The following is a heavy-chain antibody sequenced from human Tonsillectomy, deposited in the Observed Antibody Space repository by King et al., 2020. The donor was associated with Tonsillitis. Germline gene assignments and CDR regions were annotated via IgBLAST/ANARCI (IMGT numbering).Heavy chain of an antibody. J-gene: IGHJ3*02. CDR1: GGSISSGGNY. V-gene: IGHV4-31*01. D-gene: IGHD6-19*01. Sequence: VQLQESGPGLVKPSQTLSLTCTVSGGSISSGGNYWSWIRQHPGKGLEWIGYIYYSGSTYYNPSLKSLVTISLDTSKNQFSLELSSVTAADTAVYYCARASGYSGGWTDAFNIWGQGIMVTVSS. CDR3: ARASGYSGGWTDAFNI. CDR2: IYYSGST.